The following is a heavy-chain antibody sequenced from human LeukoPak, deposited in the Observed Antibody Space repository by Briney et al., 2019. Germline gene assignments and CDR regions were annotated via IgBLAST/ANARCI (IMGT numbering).Heavy chain of an antibody. CDR3: ASYCTSTSCHEASAFEI. V-gene: IGHV4-31*03. Sequence: HSQTLSLTCTVSGGSISSGGYYWSWIRQHPGKGLEWIGYIYYSGSTYYNPSLKSRVTISVDTSKNQFSLKLSSVTAADTAVYYCASYCTSTSCHEASAFEIWGQGTVVTVSS. CDR1: GGSISSGGYY. D-gene: IGHD2-2*01. CDR2: IYYSGST. J-gene: IGHJ3*02.